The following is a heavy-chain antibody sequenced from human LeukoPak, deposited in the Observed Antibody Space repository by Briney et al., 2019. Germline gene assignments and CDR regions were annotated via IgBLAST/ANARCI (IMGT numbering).Heavy chain of an antibody. CDR2: ISWDGGST. CDR1: GFTFDDYT. J-gene: IGHJ4*02. D-gene: IGHD4-17*01. Sequence: GGSLRLSGAASGFTFDDYTMHWVRQAPGKGLEWVSLISWDGGSTYYADSVKGRFTISRDNSKNSLYLQMNSLRTEDTALYYCAKSKTAVTTGYLDYWGQGTLVTVSS. CDR3: AKSKTAVTTGYLDY. V-gene: IGHV3-43*01.